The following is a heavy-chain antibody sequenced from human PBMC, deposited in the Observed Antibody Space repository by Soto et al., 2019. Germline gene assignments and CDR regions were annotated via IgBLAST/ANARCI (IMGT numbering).Heavy chain of an antibody. D-gene: IGHD6-19*01. CDR1: GGTFSSYA. CDR2: IIPIFGTA. Sequence: QVQLVQSGAEVKKPGSSVKVSCKASGGTFSSYAISWVRQAPGQGLEWMGGIIPIFGTANYAQKFQGRVTLDAGESRSTAYMERSSLRSEDTAVYYWARGRSGAVAALAAFDIWGQGTMVTVSS. V-gene: IGHV1-69*12. J-gene: IGHJ3*02. CDR3: ARGRSGAVAALAAFDI.